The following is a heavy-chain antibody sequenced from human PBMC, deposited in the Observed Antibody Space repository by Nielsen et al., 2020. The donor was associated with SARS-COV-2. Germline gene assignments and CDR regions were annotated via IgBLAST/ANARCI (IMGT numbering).Heavy chain of an antibody. V-gene: IGHV6-1*01. J-gene: IGHJ3*02. Sequence: SETLSLTCAVSGDSVSSDSAAWNWIRQSPSRGLEWLGRTFYRSKWFNDYAISVKSRITISPDTSKNQFSLQLNSVTPEDTAVYYCSRSSWNDVRDAFDMWGQGAPVTVSS. CDR1: GDSVSSDSAA. D-gene: IGHD1-1*01. CDR3: SRSSWNDVRDAFDM. CDR2: TFYRSKWFN.